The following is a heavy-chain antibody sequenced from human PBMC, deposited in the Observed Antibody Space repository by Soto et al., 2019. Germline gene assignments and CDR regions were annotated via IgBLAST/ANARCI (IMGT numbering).Heavy chain of an antibody. CDR2: IYSGGST. J-gene: IGHJ6*02. D-gene: IGHD3-3*01. Sequence: EVQLVESGGGLIQPGGSLRLSCATSGFTVSSNYMSWVRQAPGKGLEWVSGIYSGGSTYYADSVKGRFTISRDHSKNTLYLPMNSLSAGDTAVYYCATEGARVLTHDLGGMDGWGQGTTVTVSS. CDR3: ATEGARVLTHDLGGMDG. V-gene: IGHV3-53*01. CDR1: GFTVSSNY.